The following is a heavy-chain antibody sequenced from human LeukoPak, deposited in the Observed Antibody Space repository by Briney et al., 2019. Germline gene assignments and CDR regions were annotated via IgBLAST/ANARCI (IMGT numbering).Heavy chain of an antibody. D-gene: IGHD1-26*01. CDR1: AFTFSSYE. V-gene: IGHV4-34*01. J-gene: IGHJ4*02. Sequence: PGGSPRLSCAASAFTFSSYEMNWIRQPPGEGLEWIGEINHSGSTNKNPSLKSRVTISVDTSKTQFSLTLSSVAAAGTAVYYCARQNSGSYSAYFDYWGQGTLVTVSS. CDR3: ARQNSGSYSAYFDY. CDR2: INHSGST.